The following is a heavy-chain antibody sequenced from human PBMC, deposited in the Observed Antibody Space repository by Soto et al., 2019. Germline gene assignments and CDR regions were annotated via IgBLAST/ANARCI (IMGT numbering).Heavy chain of an antibody. Sequence: SETLSLTCAVYGGSFSGYYWSWIRQPPGKGLEWIGEINHSGSTNYNPSLKSRVTISVDTSKNQFSLKLSSVTAADTAVYYCARVNDYDSSGSFDYWGQGTLVTVSS. D-gene: IGHD3-22*01. CDR3: ARVNDYDSSGSFDY. J-gene: IGHJ4*02. CDR1: GGSFSGYY. V-gene: IGHV4-34*01. CDR2: INHSGST.